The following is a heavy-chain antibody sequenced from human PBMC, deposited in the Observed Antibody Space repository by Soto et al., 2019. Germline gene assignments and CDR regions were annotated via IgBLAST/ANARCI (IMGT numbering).Heavy chain of an antibody. Sequence: PSETLSLTCAVYGGSFSGYYWSWIRQPPGKGLEWIGEINHSGSTNYNPSLKSRVTISVDTSKNQFSLKLSSVTAADTAVYYCARGAGHVLRYFDWLSFWGQGTLVTVSS. V-gene: IGHV4-34*01. D-gene: IGHD3-9*01. CDR2: INHSGST. J-gene: IGHJ4*02. CDR3: ARGAGHVLRYFDWLSF. CDR1: GGSFSGYY.